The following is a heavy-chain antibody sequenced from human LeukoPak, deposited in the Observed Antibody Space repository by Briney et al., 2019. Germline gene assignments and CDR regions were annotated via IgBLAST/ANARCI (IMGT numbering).Heavy chain of an antibody. V-gene: IGHV3-23*01. CDR1: GFTFSNYA. CDR3: AKDWSCSSASCRFGY. J-gene: IGHJ4*02. D-gene: IGHD2-2*01. CDR2: ISGSGGNT. Sequence: PGGSLRLSCVASGFTFSNYAMSWVRQAPGKGLEWVSGISGSGGNTYYADSVKGRFTISRDNSKNTLYLQMNSLRADDTAVYHCAKDWSCSSASCRFGYWGQGTLVTVSS.